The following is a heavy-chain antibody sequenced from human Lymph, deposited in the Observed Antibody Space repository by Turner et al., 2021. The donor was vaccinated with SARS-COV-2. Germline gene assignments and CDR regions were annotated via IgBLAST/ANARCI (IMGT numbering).Heavy chain of an antibody. CDR2: IIPILGIA. Sequence: QVQLVQSGAEVKKPGSSVKVSCKASGGTFSSYAISWVRQAPGQGLEWMGGIIPILGIANYAQRFQGRVTITADKSTRTAYLERRSLGSEDTAGDYWARIAAPGRGGGVFYYYYGMDVWGQGTTVTVSS. J-gene: IGHJ6*02. CDR3: ARIAAPGRGGGVFYYYYGMDV. V-gene: IGHV1-69*10. D-gene: IGHD6-13*01. CDR1: GGTFSSYA.